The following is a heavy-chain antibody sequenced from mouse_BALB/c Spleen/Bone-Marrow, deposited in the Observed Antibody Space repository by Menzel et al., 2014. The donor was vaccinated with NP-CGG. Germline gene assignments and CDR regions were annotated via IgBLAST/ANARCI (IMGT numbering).Heavy chain of an antibody. Sequence: QVQLQQSGAELVRPGTSVKVSCKASGYAFTNYLIEWVKRRPGQGLEWIGVINPGSGGTNYNEKFKGKATLTADKSSSTAYMQFSSLTSDDSAVYFCARRDYAMDYWGQGTSVTVSS. CDR3: ARRDYAMDY. CDR1: GYAFTNYL. J-gene: IGHJ4*01. CDR2: INPGSGGT. V-gene: IGHV1-54*01.